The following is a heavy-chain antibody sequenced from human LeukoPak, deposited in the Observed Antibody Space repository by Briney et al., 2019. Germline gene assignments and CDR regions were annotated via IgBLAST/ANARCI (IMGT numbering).Heavy chain of an antibody. D-gene: IGHD3-22*01. CDR3: ARDKHYDSSGYPQNFDY. Sequence: GGSLRLSCAASGFIFSSYAMSWVRQAPGKGLEWVSTFSGSDGSTYYADSVKGRFTISRDNSKNTLYLQMNSLRAEDTALYYCARDKHYDSSGYPQNFDYWGQGTLVTVSS. J-gene: IGHJ4*02. CDR2: FSGSDGST. V-gene: IGHV3-23*01. CDR1: GFIFSSYA.